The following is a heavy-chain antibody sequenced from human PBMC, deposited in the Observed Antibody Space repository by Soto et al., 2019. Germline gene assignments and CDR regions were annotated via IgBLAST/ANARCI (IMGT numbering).Heavy chain of an antibody. CDR1: GGSTSSDNY. V-gene: IGHV4-30-4*01. D-gene: IGHD3-16*01. J-gene: IGHJ4*02. Sequence: QVQLQESGPGLVKPSQTLSLTCTVSGGSTSSDNYWSWIRQPPGKGLEWIGHIYYSGNTDYNPSLKRRLAISIDTSKNQFSLKLSSVTAADTAVYCCAREGGESSDGLYYFASRGQGSLVTVSS. CDR2: IYYSGNT. CDR3: AREGGESSDGLYYFAS.